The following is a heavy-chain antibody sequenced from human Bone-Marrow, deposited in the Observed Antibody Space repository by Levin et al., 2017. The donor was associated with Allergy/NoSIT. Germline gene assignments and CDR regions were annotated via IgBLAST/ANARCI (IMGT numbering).Heavy chain of an antibody. Sequence: SCAASGFSFSSYAMSWVRQAPEKGLEWVSAISGGGGSTYYADAVKGRFTISRDNSKNTLYLQMNSLRVEDTALYYCAKAHIVVIPAAIRSFDYWGQGTLVTVSS. CDR1: GFSFSSYA. CDR3: AKAHIVVIPAAIRSFDY. CDR2: ISGGGGST. D-gene: IGHD2-2*01. V-gene: IGHV3-23*01. J-gene: IGHJ4*02.